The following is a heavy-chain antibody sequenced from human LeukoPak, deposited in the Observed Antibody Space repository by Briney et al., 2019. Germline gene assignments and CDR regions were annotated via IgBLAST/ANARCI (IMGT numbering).Heavy chain of an antibody. Sequence: SETLSLTCTVSGVSISSYYWSWLRQPAGKGLEWIGRIYITGSTTYNPSLKSRVTMSLDTSKNQFSLKLSSVTAADTAVYYCAGDSGTTGEVKFDPWGQGTLVTVSS. CDR2: IYITGST. CDR3: AGDSGTTGEVKFDP. CDR1: GVSISSYY. J-gene: IGHJ5*02. D-gene: IGHD3-10*01. V-gene: IGHV4-4*07.